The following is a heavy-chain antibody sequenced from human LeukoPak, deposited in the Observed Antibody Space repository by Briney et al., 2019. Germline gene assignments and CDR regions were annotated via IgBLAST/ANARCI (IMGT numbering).Heavy chain of an antibody. CDR2: VKSKPDGGTI. D-gene: IGHD2-15*01. V-gene: IGHV3-15*01. Sequence: GGSLRLSCAGSGFTFSNAWMNWVRQAPGKGLEWVGRVKSKPDGGTIDYAAPVKGRFTISRDDSKNTVDLQMNSLQTEDTGVYYCTTGWYLDYWGQGTLVTVSS. J-gene: IGHJ4*02. CDR3: TTGWYLDY. CDR1: GFTFSNAW.